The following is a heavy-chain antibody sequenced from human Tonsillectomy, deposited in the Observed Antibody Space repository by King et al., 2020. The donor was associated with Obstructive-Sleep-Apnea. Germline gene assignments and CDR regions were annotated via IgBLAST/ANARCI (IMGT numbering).Heavy chain of an antibody. V-gene: IGHV2-5*02. CDR2: IYWDGDK. J-gene: IGHJ4*02. CDR3: AHRPYNTGWYHFDY. D-gene: IGHD6-19*01. CDR1: GFSLSTSGVG. Sequence: TLKESGPTLVKPTQTLTLTCTFSGFSLSTSGVGVGWIRQAPGKALEWLALIYWDGDKRYSPSLNTRLTITKDTSKNQVVLTMTNMDPVDTATYYCAHRPYNTGWYHFDYWGQGTLVTVSS.